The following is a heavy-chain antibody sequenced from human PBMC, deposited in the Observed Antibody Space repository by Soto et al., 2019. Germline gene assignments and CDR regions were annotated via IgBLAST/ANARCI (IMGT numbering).Heavy chain of an antibody. V-gene: IGHV3-30-3*01. CDR2: ISYDGNNK. CDR1: GFSFSSYA. CDR3: ARDLMILWFGVLPGFDY. D-gene: IGHD3-10*01. Sequence: QVQLVESGGGVVQPGRSLRLSCAASGFSFSSYAMHWVRQAPGKGLEWVAVISYDGNNKYYADSVKGRFTISRDNSKNTLYLQMNSLRTEDTALYYCARDLMILWFGVLPGFDYWGQGTLVTVSS. J-gene: IGHJ4*02.